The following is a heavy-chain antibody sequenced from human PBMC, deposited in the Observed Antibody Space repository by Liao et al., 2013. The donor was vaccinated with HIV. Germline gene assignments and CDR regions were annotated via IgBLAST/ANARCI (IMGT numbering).Heavy chain of an antibody. V-gene: IGHV4-34*01. CDR3: ARGLGMITFGGVIGSDYYYMDV. D-gene: IGHD3-16*02. J-gene: IGHJ6*03. CDR2: INHSGST. Sequence: QVQLHQWGAGLVKPSETLSLTCAVSGGSFSGYFWSWIRQPPGKGLEWIGEINHSGSTNYNPSLKSRVTISVDTSKKQFSLKLSSVTAADTAVYYCARGLGMITFGGVIGSDYYYMDVWGKGTTVTVSS. CDR1: GGSFSGYF.